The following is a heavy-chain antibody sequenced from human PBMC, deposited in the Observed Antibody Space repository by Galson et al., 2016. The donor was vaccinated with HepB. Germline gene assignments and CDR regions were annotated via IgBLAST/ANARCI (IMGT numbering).Heavy chain of an antibody. V-gene: IGHV1-18*04. CDR3: ARLNNNGMDV. Sequence: SVKVSCKVSGYTFTTHGISWVRQAPGQGLEWMGWVSGYSGNADYTQKFQGRVTMTTDTSTSTAYMELRSLRSDDTAVYYCARLNNNGMDVWGQGTTVTVSS. CDR1: GYTFTTHG. CDR2: VSGYSGNA. J-gene: IGHJ6*02. D-gene: IGHD1/OR15-1a*01.